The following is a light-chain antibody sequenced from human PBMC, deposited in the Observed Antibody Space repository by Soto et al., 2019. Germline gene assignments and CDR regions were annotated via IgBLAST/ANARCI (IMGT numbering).Light chain of an antibody. CDR3: SSYTSSSTPYV. CDR2: DVS. J-gene: IGLJ1*01. Sequence: QSALTQPASVSGSPGQSITISCTGTSSDVGAYNYVSWFQQHPGKAPKFMIYDVSNRPSGVSNRFSGSKSGNTASLTISGLQAEDEAGYYCSSYTSSSTPYVFGTGTKVTVL. V-gene: IGLV2-14*01. CDR1: SSDVGAYNY.